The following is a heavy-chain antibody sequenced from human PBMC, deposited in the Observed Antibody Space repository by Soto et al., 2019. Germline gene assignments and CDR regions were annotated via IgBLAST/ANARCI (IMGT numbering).Heavy chain of an antibody. J-gene: IGHJ4*02. CDR3: AKLGTMGVFDN. D-gene: IGHD1-26*01. CDR2: ITFRGDYT. Sequence: EVQLLESGEALFSPGGPLGPPCEAPGLTFGSYPLSWAPQAPGRGLGWLASITFRGDYTYYADSVKGRFTLSRDNSRNRLDLQMDSLKVEDTALYYCAKLGTMGVFDNWGQGTLLTVSS. V-gene: IGHV3-23*01. CDR1: GLTFGSYP.